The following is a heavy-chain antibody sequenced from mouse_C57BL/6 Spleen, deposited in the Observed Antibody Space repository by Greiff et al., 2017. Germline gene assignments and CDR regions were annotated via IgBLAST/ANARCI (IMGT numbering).Heavy chain of an antibody. V-gene: IGHV1-72*01. CDR3: AKRGNLEAMDY. D-gene: IGHD2-1*01. Sequence: QVQLQQPGAELVKPGASVKLSCKASGYTFTSYWMQWVKPRPGRGLEWIGRIDPTIGGTKSNQKFKGKATLTVDKPSSTAYMQLSSLSAEGSAVYYCAKRGNLEAMDYGGQGTSVTVSS. CDR1: GYTFTSYW. J-gene: IGHJ4*01. CDR2: IDPTIGGT.